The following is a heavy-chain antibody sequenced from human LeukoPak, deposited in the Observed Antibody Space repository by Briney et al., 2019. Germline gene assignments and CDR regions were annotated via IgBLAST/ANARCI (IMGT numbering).Heavy chain of an antibody. CDR2: IKQDGSEK. Sequence: GGSLRLSCAASGFTFSSYWMSWVRQAPGKGLEWVANIKQDGSEKYYVDSVKGRFTISRDNAKNSPYLQMNSLRAEDTTVYYCARESNYDFWSGYYVVGWGQGTLVTVSS. CDR3: ARESNYDFWSGYYVVG. V-gene: IGHV3-7*01. D-gene: IGHD3-3*01. J-gene: IGHJ4*02. CDR1: GFTFSSYW.